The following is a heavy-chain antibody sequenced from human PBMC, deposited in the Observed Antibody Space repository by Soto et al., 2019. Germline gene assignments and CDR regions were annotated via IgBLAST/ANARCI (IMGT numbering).Heavy chain of an antibody. D-gene: IGHD2-2*01. V-gene: IGHV4-4*07. CDR1: GGSISSYY. CDR2: IYTSGST. J-gene: IGHJ2*01. CDR3: ARVNYIVVVPAADYWYFDL. Sequence: SETLSLTCTVSGGSISSYYWSWIRQPAGQGLEWIGRIYTSGSTNYNPSLKSRVTMSVDTSKNQFSLKLSSVTAADTAVYYCARVNYIVVVPAADYWYFDLWGRGTLVTVSS.